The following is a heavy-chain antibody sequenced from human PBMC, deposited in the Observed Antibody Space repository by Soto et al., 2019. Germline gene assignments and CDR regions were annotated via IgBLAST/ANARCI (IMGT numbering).Heavy chain of an antibody. CDR1: GCTFSSYA. V-gene: IGHV3-64*01. CDR3: ARGPTGSPFDY. J-gene: IGHJ4*02. Sequence: GGSLRLSCAASGCTFSSYAMHWVRQAPGKGLEYVSVINTNGGTTYYANSVKGRFTISRDNSKNTLYLQMGSLRAEDVAVYYCARGPTGSPFDYWGQGTLVT. CDR2: INTNGGTT. D-gene: IGHD1-1*01.